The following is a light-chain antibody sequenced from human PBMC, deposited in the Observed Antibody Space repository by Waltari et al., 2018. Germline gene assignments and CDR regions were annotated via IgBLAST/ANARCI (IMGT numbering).Light chain of an antibody. J-gene: IGLJ3*02. CDR3: CSYAGSYTGV. Sequence: QSALTQPASVSGSPGQSITISCTGTSSDVGNYNLVSRYQQYPGKAPKVMIYDDNRRPSGVSDRFSGSKSGNTASLTISGVQAEDEADYYCCSYAGSYTGVFGGGTKLTVL. CDR1: SSDVGNYNL. V-gene: IGLV2-23*01. CDR2: DDN.